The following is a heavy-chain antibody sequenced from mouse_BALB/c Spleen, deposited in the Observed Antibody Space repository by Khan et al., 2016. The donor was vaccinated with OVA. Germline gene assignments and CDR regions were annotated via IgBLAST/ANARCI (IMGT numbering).Heavy chain of an antibody. V-gene: IGHV2-9*02. J-gene: IGHJ3*01. CDR1: GFSLNSYG. CDR2: IWAGGST. D-gene: IGHD1-1*01. CDR3: SRAFYDGAWFAY. Sequence: VQLQESGPGLVAPSQSLSITCTVSGFSLNSYGVHWVRQPPGKSLEWLGVIWAGGSTNLNSALMSRLNITKDNSKSQVFLKMNSLQIDDTAMYYCSRAFYDGAWFAYWGQGTLVTVST.